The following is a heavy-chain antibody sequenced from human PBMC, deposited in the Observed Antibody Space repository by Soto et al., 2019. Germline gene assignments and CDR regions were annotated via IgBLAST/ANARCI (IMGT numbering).Heavy chain of an antibody. CDR3: ARVGHDSSGYYFDY. Sequence: VQLVESGGGVVQPGRSLRLSCAASGFTFSSYGMHWVRQATGKGLEWVSAIGTAGDTYYPGSVKGRFTISRENAKNSLYLQMNSLRAGDTAVYYCARVGHDSSGYYFDYWGQGTLVTVSS. D-gene: IGHD3-22*01. V-gene: IGHV3-13*01. CDR1: GFTFSSYG. J-gene: IGHJ4*02. CDR2: IGTAGDT.